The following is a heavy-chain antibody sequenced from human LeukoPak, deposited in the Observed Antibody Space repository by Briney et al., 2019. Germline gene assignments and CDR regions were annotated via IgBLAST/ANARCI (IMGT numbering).Heavy chain of an antibody. Sequence: PSETLSLTCTVSGGSISSTNYYWGWIRQPPGKGLEWIGTIDYTGSTYYNPSLKSRVTMSVDPSKNQFSLKLSSVTAADTAVYYCARDRRVHGYNYGYPLDYWGQGTLVTVSS. V-gene: IGHV4-39*07. CDR3: ARDRRVHGYNYGYPLDY. D-gene: IGHD5-18*01. J-gene: IGHJ4*02. CDR2: IDYTGST. CDR1: GGSISSTNYY.